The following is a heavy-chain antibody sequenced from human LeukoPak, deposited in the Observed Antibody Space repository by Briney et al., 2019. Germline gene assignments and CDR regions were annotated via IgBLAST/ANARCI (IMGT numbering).Heavy chain of an antibody. CDR2: IYPGDSDT. CDR3: ASQYCSGGSCYPPFAEYFQH. J-gene: IGHJ1*01. CDR1: GYSFTSYW. D-gene: IGHD2-15*01. V-gene: IGHV5-51*01. Sequence: GESLKISCKGSGYSFTSYWIGWVRQMPGKGLEWMGIIYPGDSDTRYSPSFQGQVTISADKSISTAYLQWSSLKASDTAMYYCASQYCSGGSCYPPFAEYFQHWGQGTLDTVSS.